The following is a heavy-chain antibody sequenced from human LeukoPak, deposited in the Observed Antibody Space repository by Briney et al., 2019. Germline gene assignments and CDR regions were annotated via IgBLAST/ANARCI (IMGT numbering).Heavy chain of an antibody. CDR2: IKSKTDGGTI. J-gene: IGHJ3*02. Sequence: PGGSLRLSCAASGFSFNNAWMSWVRQAPGKVLEWVGRIKSKTDGGTIDYAAPVKGRFTISRDDSKNTLYLQMNSLKTEDTAVYYCTTDSYGYAFDIWGQGTMVTVSS. CDR3: TTDSYGYAFDI. V-gene: IGHV3-15*01. CDR1: GFSFNNAW. D-gene: IGHD5-18*01.